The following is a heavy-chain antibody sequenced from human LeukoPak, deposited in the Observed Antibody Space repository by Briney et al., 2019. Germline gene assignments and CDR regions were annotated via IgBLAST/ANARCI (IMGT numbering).Heavy chain of an antibody. J-gene: IGHJ4*02. D-gene: IGHD2-15*01. V-gene: IGHV1-2*02. CDR2: INSGSGDT. Sequence: ASVKVSCKASGYTFTAYYMHWVRQAPGQGLEWVGWINSGSGDTNHAQRFQGRVTVTRDTSISTTYMEVYNLKSDDTAVYYCVREARAAADYWGQGTLVTVSS. CDR1: GYTFTAYY. CDR3: VREARAAADY.